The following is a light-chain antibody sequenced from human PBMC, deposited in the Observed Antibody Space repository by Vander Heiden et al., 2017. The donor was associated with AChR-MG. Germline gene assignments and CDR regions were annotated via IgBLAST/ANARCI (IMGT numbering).Light chain of an antibody. V-gene: IGKV1-5*03. Sequence: DIQMTQSPSTLSASVGDSVTITCRASHSVNRWLAWYQVKPGEAPKALIYKASTLENGVPSRFSGTGSGTEFILTINGLQPDDFATYYCQQYDPSSPYSFGQGNKVEIK. CDR1: HSVNRW. CDR3: QQYDPSSPYS. CDR2: KAS. J-gene: IGKJ2*03.